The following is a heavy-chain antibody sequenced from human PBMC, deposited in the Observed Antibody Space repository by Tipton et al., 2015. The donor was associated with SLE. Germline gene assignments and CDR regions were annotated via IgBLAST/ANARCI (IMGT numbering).Heavy chain of an antibody. CDR2: IYYSGST. D-gene: IGHD1-14*01. V-gene: IGHV4-39*07. CDR3: ARALRGNRNFQH. CDR1: GGSISSSSYY. Sequence: TLSLTCTVSGGSISSSSYYWGWIRQSPGKGLEWIGSIYYSGSTYYNPSLKSRVTISVDTSKNQFSLKLSSVTAADTAVYYCARALRGNRNFQHCGQGTLVTVSS. J-gene: IGHJ1*01.